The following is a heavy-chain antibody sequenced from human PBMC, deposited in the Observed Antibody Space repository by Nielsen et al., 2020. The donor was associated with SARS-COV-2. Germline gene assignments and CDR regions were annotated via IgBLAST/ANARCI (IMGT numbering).Heavy chain of an antibody. D-gene: IGHD6-19*01. Sequence: ASVKVSCKASGYTFISYSMHWVRQAPGQRLEWMGWINAGNANTKYSQKFQGRVTITADESTSTAYMELSSLRSEDTAVYYCASSGGIAVAGTDTDYWGQGTLVTVSS. CDR2: INAGNANT. V-gene: IGHV1-3*01. CDR3: ASSGGIAVAGTDTDY. CDR1: GYTFISYS. J-gene: IGHJ4*02.